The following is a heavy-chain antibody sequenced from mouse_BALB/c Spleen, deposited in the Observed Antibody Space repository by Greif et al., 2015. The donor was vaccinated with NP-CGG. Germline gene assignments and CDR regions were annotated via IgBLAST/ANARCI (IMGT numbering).Heavy chain of an antibody. D-gene: IGHD2-10*01. J-gene: IGHJ4*01. CDR1: GFTFSSYG. CDR3: ASSYFDY. Sequence: EVMLVESGGDLVKPGGSLKLSCAASGFTFSSYGMSWVRQTPDKRLEWVATISSGGSYTYYPDSVKGRFTISRDNAKNTLYLQMSSLKSEDTAMYYCASSYFDYWGQGTSVTVSS. CDR2: ISSGGSYT. V-gene: IGHV5-6*02.